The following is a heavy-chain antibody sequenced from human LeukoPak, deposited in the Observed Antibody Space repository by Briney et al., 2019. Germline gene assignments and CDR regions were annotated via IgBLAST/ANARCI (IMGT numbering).Heavy chain of an antibody. J-gene: IGHJ4*02. D-gene: IGHD3-16*02. CDR3: AREGYDYVWGSYRSGGYFDY. CDR1: GFTFSIYG. Sequence: GGSLRLSCAASGFTFSIYGMHWVRQAPGKGLEWVAVIAEDGKTTYYADSVKGRFTISRDNSKNTLYLQMNSLRAEDTAVYYCAREGYDYVWGSYRSGGYFDYWGQGTLVTVSS. V-gene: IGHV3-30*03. CDR2: IAEDGKTT.